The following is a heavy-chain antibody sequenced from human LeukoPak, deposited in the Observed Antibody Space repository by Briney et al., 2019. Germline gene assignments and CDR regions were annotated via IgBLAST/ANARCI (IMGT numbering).Heavy chain of an antibody. CDR3: AKDQSFSD. CDR2: ISGSGTTT. D-gene: IGHD3-3*02. J-gene: IGHJ4*02. Sequence: PGGSLRLSCVASGFTFSTFDMSCVRQPPGKGLEWVATISGSGTTTNYADSVKGRFTVSRDIFRNPLYLQMSSLRAEDTAIYYCAKDQSFSDWGQGTLVTVSS. CDR1: GFTFSTFD. V-gene: IGHV3-23*01.